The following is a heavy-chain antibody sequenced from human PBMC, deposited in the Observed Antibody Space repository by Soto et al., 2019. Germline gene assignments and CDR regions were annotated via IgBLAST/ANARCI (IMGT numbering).Heavy chain of an antibody. Sequence: QVQLVESGGGVVQPWRSLRLSCAASGFTFRSYGMHGVPPAPGKGLEWVAVISYDGSNKYYADSVKGRFTISRDNCKNTLYLQMNSLRAEDTAVYYCAEADDYGDYYMDVWGKGTTVTVSS. J-gene: IGHJ6*03. V-gene: IGHV3-30*18. D-gene: IGHD4-17*01. CDR1: GFTFRSYG. CDR2: ISYDGSNK. CDR3: AEADDYGDYYMDV.